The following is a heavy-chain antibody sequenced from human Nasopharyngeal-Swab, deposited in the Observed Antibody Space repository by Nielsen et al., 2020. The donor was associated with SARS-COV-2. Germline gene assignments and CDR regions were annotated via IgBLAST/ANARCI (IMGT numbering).Heavy chain of an antibody. CDR2: ISSSSSYI. D-gene: IGHD5-12*01. Sequence: VRQAPGKGLEWVSSISSSSSYIYYADSVKGRFTISRDNAKNSLYLQMNSLRAEDTAVYYCARAPSVRLNWFDPWGQGTLVTVSS. CDR3: ARAPSVRLNWFDP. J-gene: IGHJ5*02. V-gene: IGHV3-21*01.